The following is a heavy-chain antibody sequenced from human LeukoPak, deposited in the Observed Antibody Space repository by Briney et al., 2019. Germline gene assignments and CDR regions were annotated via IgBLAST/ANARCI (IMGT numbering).Heavy chain of an antibody. J-gene: IGHJ4*02. Sequence: ASVKVSCKASGYTFTNYYIHWVRQAPGQGLEWMGIFNPGGGDITYAQIFQGRVTMTRDTSTSTVYMELSSLRSNDTAVYYCARDNCGGDCYNFPDCWGQGTLVTVSS. CDR2: FNPGGGDI. D-gene: IGHD2-21*02. CDR3: ARDNCGGDCYNFPDC. CDR1: GYTFTNYY. V-gene: IGHV1-46*01.